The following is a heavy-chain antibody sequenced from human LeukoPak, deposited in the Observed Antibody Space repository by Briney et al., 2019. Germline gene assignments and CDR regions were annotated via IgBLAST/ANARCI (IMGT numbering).Heavy chain of an antibody. Sequence: PSQTLSLTCTVSGGSISSGSYYWSWIRQPAGKGLEWIGRIYTSGSTNYNPSLKSRVTISVDTSKNQFSLKLSSVTAADTAVYYCAREGYCSGGSCYNWFDPWGQGTLVTVSS. CDR3: AREGYCSGGSCYNWFDP. D-gene: IGHD2-15*01. CDR1: GGSISSGSYY. V-gene: IGHV4-61*02. CDR2: IYTSGST. J-gene: IGHJ5*02.